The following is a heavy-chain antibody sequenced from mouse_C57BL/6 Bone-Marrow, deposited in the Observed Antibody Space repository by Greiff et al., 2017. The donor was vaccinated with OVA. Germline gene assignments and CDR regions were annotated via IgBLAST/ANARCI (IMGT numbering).Heavy chain of an antibody. CDR2: INPYNGGT. J-gene: IGHJ2*01. CDR3: ARRVTTDY. V-gene: IGHV1-19*01. CDR1: GYTFTDYY. D-gene: IGHD2-3*01. Sequence: EVQLQQSGPVLVKPGASVKMSCKTSGYTFTDYYMNWVKQSHGKSLEWIGVINPYNGGTSYNQKFKGKATLTVDKSSSTAYMALNSLTSEDSAVYYCARRVTTDYWGQGTTLTVSS.